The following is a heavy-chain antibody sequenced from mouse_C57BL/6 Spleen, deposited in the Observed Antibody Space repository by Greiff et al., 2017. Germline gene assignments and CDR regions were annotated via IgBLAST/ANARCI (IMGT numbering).Heavy chain of an antibody. CDR2: IYPGDGDT. J-gene: IGHJ2*01. D-gene: IGHD2-1*01. CDR3: EGGGNCVRYFDY. V-gene: IGHV1-82*01. CDR1: GYAFSSSW. Sequence: LVESGPELVKPGASVKISCKASGYAFSSSWMNWVKQRPGKGLEWIGRIYPGDGDTNYNGKFKGKATLTADKSSSPAFMQLSSLTSEDSAVYFCEGGGNCVRYFDYWGQGTTLTVSS.